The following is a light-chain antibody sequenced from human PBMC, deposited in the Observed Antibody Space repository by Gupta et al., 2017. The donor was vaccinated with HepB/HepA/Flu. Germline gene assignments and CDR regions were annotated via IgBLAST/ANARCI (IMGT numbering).Light chain of an antibody. CDR2: WAS. V-gene: IGKV4-1*01. CDR3: QQYYSSPWT. CDR1: QNLLYSSNNKNY. J-gene: IGKJ1*01. Sequence: DILLTQSPDSLSVSLGERATIDCKSSQNLLYSSNNKNYLAWYQQKPGQPPKLLIYWASTRESGVPDRFSGSGSGTDFTLTISSLQAEDVAVYYCQQYYSSPWTFGQGTKVEIK.